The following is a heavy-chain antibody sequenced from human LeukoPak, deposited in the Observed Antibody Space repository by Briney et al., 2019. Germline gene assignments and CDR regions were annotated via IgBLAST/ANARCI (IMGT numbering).Heavy chain of an antibody. D-gene: IGHD2-2*01. CDR2: IKSKTDGGTT. CDR3: TTERVIVVVPAASSQLNFDY. V-gene: IGHV3-15*01. J-gene: IGHJ4*02. CDR1: GFTFSNAW. Sequence: GGSLRLSCAASGFTFSNAWMSWVRQAPGKGLEWVGRIKSKTDGGTTDYAAPVKGRFTISRDDSKNTLYLQMNSLKNEDTAVYYCTTERVIVVVPAASSQLNFDYWGQGTLVTVSS.